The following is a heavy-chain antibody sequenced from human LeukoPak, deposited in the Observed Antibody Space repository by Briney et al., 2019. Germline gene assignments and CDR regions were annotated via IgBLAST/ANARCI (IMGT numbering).Heavy chain of an antibody. D-gene: IGHD3-3*01. J-gene: IGHJ6*03. CDR2: IYDSGST. V-gene: IGHV4-59*11. CDR3: ARVLQSYYHLDV. Sequence: SEPVSLTCTLSGLSLYSLYGRWIRQPRGGGGEWIGFIYDSGSTNYKSSLKSRVTMTVDTSKNQFSLKLNSVTAADTAVYYCARVLQSYYHLDVWGKGTTVTVSS. CDR1: GLSLYSLY.